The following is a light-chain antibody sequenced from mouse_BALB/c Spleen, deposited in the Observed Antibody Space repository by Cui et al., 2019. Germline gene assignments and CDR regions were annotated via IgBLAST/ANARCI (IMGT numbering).Light chain of an antibody. CDR2: AAT. CDR3: QHFWGTPWT. Sequence: IQMTHSPASLSVSVGETVTITCRASENIYSNLAWYQQKQGKSPQLLVYAATNLADGVPSRFSGSGSGTQYSLKINSLQSEDFGSYYCQHFWGTPWTFGGGTKLEIK. J-gene: IGKJ1*01. CDR1: ENIYSN. V-gene: IGKV12-46*01.